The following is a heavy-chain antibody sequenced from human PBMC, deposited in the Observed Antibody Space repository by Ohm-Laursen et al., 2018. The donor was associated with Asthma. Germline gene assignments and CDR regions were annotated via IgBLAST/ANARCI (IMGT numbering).Heavy chain of an antibody. J-gene: IGHJ6*02. V-gene: IGHV3-9*01. D-gene: IGHD3-10*01. CDR3: AKDVKAYYGSGSYYAYHGMDV. Sequence: RSLRLSCTASGFTFDDYAMHWVRQAPGKGLEWVSGISWNSGGIGYADSVKGRFTISRDNAKNSLYLQMDSLGPEDTALYYCAKDVKAYYGSGSYYAYHGMDVWGLGTTVTVSS. CDR2: ISWNSGGI. CDR1: GFTFDDYA.